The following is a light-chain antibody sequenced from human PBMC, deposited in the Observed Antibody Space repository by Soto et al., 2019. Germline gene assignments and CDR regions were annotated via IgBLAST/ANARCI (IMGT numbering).Light chain of an antibody. V-gene: IGKV1-39*01. J-gene: IGKJ2*01. CDR1: QSINIY. Sequence: IQMTQSPSSLSASVGDSVTVTCRASQSINIYLNWYQQKPWKAPTLLIDCASSLQSWVPSRFTGGGSRTDFTLTISSLQPEDVATYYCQQSYRSPYTFGQGTKLEIK. CDR3: QQSYRSPYT. CDR2: CAS.